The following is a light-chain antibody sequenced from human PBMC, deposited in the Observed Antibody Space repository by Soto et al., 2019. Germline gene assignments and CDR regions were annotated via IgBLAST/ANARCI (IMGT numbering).Light chain of an antibody. CDR3: QQYGSSPRT. CDR1: QSVSNNY. Sequence: EIVMTQSPATLSVSPGEGVTLSCRASQSVSNNYLAWYQQKPGQAPRLLIYGASNRATGIPDRFSGSGSGTDFTLTISRLEPEDFAVYYCQQYGSSPRTFGQGTKVAIK. CDR2: GAS. V-gene: IGKV3-20*01. J-gene: IGKJ1*01.